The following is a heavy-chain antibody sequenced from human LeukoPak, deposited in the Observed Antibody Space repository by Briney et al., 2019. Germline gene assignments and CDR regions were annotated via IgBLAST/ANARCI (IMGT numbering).Heavy chain of an antibody. CDR2: IWNSGRT. CDR3: ARDVSSMFPNYFDP. CDR1: GDSITSRTYY. V-gene: IGHV4-31*03. J-gene: IGHJ5*02. Sequence: SQTLSLTCSVSGDSITSRTYYWTWIRQHPEKGLEWIGYIWNSGRTNYNPALKSRVTISVDTSKNQFSLKLTSVTAADTAIYYCARDVSSMFPNYFDPWGQGIPVIVSS. D-gene: IGHD6-6*01.